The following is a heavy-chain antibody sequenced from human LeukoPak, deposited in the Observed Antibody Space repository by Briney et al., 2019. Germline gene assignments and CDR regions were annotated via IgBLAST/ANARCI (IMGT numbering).Heavy chain of an antibody. CDR3: AGQGISGTHYASFDP. J-gene: IGHJ5*02. D-gene: IGHD3-10*01. CDR2: IYYSGSI. Sequence: SETLSLTCTVSGGSISTYYWSWIRQSPGKGLEWIGHIYYSGSIKYNPSLKSRVTISLDTPKNQFSLKLTSVTAADTAVYHCAGQGISGTHYASFDPWGQGTLVTVSS. CDR1: GGSISTYY. V-gene: IGHV4-59*08.